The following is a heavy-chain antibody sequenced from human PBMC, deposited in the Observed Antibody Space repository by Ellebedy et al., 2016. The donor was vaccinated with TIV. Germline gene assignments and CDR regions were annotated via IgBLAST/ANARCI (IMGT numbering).Heavy chain of an antibody. CDR2: IGRDSATI. J-gene: IGHJ4*02. CDR1: GFTFSTHN. V-gene: IGHV3-48*02. D-gene: IGHD6-19*01. Sequence: GESLKISCAASGFTFSTHNMGWVRQAPGKGLEWVSYIGRDSATIYYADSVKGRFTISRDNAKNSLYLQMTSLRDEDTAVYYCVRDPAPDSSGWYYFDYWGQGTLVTVSS. CDR3: VRDPAPDSSGWYYFDY.